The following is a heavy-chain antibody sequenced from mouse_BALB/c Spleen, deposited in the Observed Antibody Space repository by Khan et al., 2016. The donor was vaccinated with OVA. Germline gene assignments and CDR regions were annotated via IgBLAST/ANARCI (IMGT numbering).Heavy chain of an antibody. Sequence: EVQLQESGPGLVKPSQSLSLTCTVTGYSITSAYAWNWIRQFPGNKLEWMGYLSYSGNTKYNPSLKSRISITRDTSKNQFFLKLNFVTIEDTATYYCARIQGGDFDYWGQGTTLTVSS. CDR2: LSYSGNT. CDR1: GYSITSAYA. CDR3: ARIQGGDFDY. V-gene: IGHV3-2*02. D-gene: IGHD3-2*02. J-gene: IGHJ2*01.